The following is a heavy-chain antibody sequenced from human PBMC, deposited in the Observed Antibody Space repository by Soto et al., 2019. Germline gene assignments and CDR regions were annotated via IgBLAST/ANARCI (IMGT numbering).Heavy chain of an antibody. CDR2: IYYSGST. CDR3: AGEATIAARLDS. J-gene: IGHJ4*02. Sequence: SETLSLTCAVSGGSISSVDYYWSWLHQPPGKGLEWIGYIYYSGSTYYNPSLKSRVTISVDTSKNQFSLKLSSVTAADPAVYYCAGEATIAARLDSWGQGTLVTVSS. CDR1: GGSISSVDYY. V-gene: IGHV4-30-4*01. D-gene: IGHD6-6*01.